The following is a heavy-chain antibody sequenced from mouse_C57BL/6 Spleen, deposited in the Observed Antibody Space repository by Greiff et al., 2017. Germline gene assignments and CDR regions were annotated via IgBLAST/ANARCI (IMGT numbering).Heavy chain of an antibody. Sequence: VQLQQPGAELVMPGASVKLSCKASGYTFTSYWMHWVKQRPGQGLEWIGEIDPSDCYTNYNQKFKGKSTLTVDKSSSTAYMQLSSLTSEDSAVYYCARGGHGRGYYFDYWGQGTTLTGSS. CDR1: GYTFTSYW. CDR2: IDPSDCYT. CDR3: ARGGHGRGYYFDY. V-gene: IGHV1-69*01. J-gene: IGHJ2*01. D-gene: IGHD1-1*01.